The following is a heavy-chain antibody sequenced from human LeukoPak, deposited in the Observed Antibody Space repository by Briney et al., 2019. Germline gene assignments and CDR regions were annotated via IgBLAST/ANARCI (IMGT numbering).Heavy chain of an antibody. CDR2: VSNSGAAT. D-gene: IGHD2-21*01. Sequence: GRSLRLSCAASGFTFSLSAMTWVRQPPGKGLEWVATVSNSGAATYYADSVKGRFSISRDSSKNTVSLEMSNLRTDDTAIYYCAKEAFRPALLDFWGQGSLVTVSS. V-gene: IGHV3-23*01. CDR3: AKEAFRPALLDF. J-gene: IGHJ4*02. CDR1: GFTFSLSA.